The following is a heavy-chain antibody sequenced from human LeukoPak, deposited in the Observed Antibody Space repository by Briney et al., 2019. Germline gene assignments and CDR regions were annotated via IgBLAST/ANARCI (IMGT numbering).Heavy chain of an antibody. CDR3: ARETYYYDSSGYYDY. CDR1: GFTFSSYT. J-gene: IGHJ4*02. D-gene: IGHD3-22*01. V-gene: IGHV3-21*01. CDR2: ISSSSNYI. Sequence: PGGSLRLSCAASGFTFSSYTMNWVRQAPGKGLDWVSSISSSSNYIYYADSVKGRFTISRDNAKNSLYLQMNSLRAEDTAVYYCARETYYYDSSGYYDYWGQGTLVTVSS.